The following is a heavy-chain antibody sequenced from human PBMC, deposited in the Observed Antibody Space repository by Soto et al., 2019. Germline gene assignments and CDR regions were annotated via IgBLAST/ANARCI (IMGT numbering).Heavy chain of an antibody. Sequence: AASVKVSCKASGGTFSSYAISWVRQAPGQGLEWMGGIIPIFGTANYAQKFQCRVTSTADESTSTAYMELSSLRSDDTAVYYCATGWDSNYRNYYYSYGLDVWGQGTTVTVSS. CDR3: ATGWDSNYRNYYYSYGLDV. V-gene: IGHV1-69*13. J-gene: IGHJ6*02. CDR2: IIPIFGTA. CDR1: GGTFSSYA. D-gene: IGHD4-4*01.